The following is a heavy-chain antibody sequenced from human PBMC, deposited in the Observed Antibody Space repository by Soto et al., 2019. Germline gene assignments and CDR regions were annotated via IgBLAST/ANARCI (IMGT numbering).Heavy chain of an antibody. Sequence: SETLSLTCTVSGGSISSYYWSWIRQPPGKGLEWIGYIYYSGSTNYNPSLKSRVTISVDTSKNQFSLKLSSVTAADTAVYYCARGGSWAEWGRYYGMDVWGQGTTVTVSS. D-gene: IGHD2-15*01. V-gene: IGHV4-59*01. CDR3: ARGGSWAEWGRYYGMDV. CDR2: IYYSGST. CDR1: GGSISSYY. J-gene: IGHJ6*02.